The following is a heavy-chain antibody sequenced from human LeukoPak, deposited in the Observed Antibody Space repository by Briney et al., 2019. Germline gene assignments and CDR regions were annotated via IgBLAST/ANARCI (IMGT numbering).Heavy chain of an antibody. V-gene: IGHV3-7*01. CDR1: GFTFSSHW. D-gene: IGHD4-23*01. Sequence: GESLRLSCGASGFTFSSHWMTWVRQAPGEGLEFVANIKQDESDINYADSVKGRFTVSRDNAKNSLYLQMNSLRAEDTALYYCARERQQLLYFDSWGQGTLVTVSS. J-gene: IGHJ4*02. CDR2: IKQDESDI. CDR3: ARERQQLLYFDS.